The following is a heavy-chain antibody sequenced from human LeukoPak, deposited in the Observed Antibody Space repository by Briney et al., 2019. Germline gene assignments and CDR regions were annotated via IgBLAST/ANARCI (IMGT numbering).Heavy chain of an antibody. CDR1: GFTFSNAW. J-gene: IGHJ6*02. CDR3: ARDQLAYYYSSYYYGMDV. D-gene: IGHD2/OR15-2a*01. V-gene: IGHV3-7*01. CDR2: IKQDGSEK. Sequence: GSLRLSCAASGFTFSNAWMSCVRQAPGKGLEWVANIKQDGSEKYYVDSVKGRFTISRDNAKNSLYLQMNSLRAEDTAVYYCARDQLAYYYSSYYYGMDVWGQGTTVTVSS.